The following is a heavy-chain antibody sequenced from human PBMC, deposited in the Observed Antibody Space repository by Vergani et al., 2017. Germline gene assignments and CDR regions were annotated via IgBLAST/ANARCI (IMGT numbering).Heavy chain of an antibody. Sequence: QVQLVQSGAEVKKPGASVKVSCKASGYTFTSYYMHWVRQAPGQGLEWMGGIIPIFGTANYAQKFQGRVTITADESTSTAYMELSSLRSEDTAVYYCAREGKYYYDSSGYSHFDYWGQGTLVTVSS. J-gene: IGHJ4*02. V-gene: IGHV1-69*01. CDR1: GYTFTSYY. D-gene: IGHD3-22*01. CDR2: IIPIFGTA. CDR3: AREGKYYYDSSGYSHFDY.